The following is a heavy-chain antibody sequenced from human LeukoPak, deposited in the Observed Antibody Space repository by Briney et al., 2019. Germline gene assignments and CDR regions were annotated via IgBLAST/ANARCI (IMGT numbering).Heavy chain of an antibody. D-gene: IGHD3-22*01. CDR1: GGSISSSSYY. CDR2: IYYSGST. CDR3: ARRGASSGYYYGAFDI. V-gene: IGHV4-39*01. Sequence: PSETLSLTCTVSGGSISSSSYYWGWIRQPPGKGLEWIGSIYYSGSTYYNPSLKSRVTISVDTPKNQFSLKLSSVTAADTAVYYCARRGASSGYYYGAFDIWGQGTMVTVSS. J-gene: IGHJ3*02.